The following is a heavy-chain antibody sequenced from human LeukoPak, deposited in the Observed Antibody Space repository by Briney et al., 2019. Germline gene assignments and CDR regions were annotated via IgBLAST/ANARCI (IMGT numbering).Heavy chain of an antibody. Sequence: GGSLRLSCAASGFTFSSYAMSWVRQAPGKGLEWVSAISGSGGSTYYADSVKGRFTISRDNSKNTLYLQMNSLRAEDTAVYYCAKDLRIVVVVAATQSTNNFWGQGTLVTVSS. CDR3: AKDLRIVVVVAATQSTNNF. CDR1: GFTFSSYA. CDR2: ISGSGGST. V-gene: IGHV3-23*01. D-gene: IGHD2-15*01. J-gene: IGHJ4*02.